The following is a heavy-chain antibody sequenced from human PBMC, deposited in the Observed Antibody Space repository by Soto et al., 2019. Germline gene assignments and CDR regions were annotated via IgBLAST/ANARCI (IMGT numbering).Heavy chain of an antibody. J-gene: IGHJ6*02. CDR1: GFTFSSYA. Sequence: GGSLRLSCAASGFTFSSYAMHWVRQAPGKGLEWVAVISYDGINKYYADSVKGRFTISRDNSKNTLYLQMNSLRAEDTAVYYCARGRYSYGPSYYYYGMDVWGQGTTVTVSS. CDR2: ISYDGINK. CDR3: ARGRYSYGPSYYYYGMDV. V-gene: IGHV3-30-3*01. D-gene: IGHD5-18*01.